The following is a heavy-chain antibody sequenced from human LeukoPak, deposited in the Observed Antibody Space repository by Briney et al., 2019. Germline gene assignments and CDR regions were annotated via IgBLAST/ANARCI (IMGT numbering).Heavy chain of an antibody. CDR2: ISGSGGST. V-gene: IGHV3-23*01. D-gene: IGHD1-20*01. CDR3: ARSPYDWNYGDY. J-gene: IGHJ4*02. Sequence: GGSLRLSCAASGFTFSSYAMSWVRQAPGKGLEWVSAISGSGGSTYYADSVKGRFTISRDNSKDTLYLQMNSLRAEDTAVYYCARSPYDWNYGDYWGQGTLVIFSS. CDR1: GFTFSSYA.